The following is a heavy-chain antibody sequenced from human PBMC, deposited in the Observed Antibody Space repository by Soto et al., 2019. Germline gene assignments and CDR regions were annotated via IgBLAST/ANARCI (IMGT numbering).Heavy chain of an antibody. Sequence: GGSLRLSCAASGFTFSSYSMNWVRQAPGKGLEWVSSISSSSSYIYYADSVKGRFTISRDNAKNSLYLQMNSLRAEDTAVYYCARSLAFNSGWYGGYYYYGMDVWGQGTTVTVSS. D-gene: IGHD6-19*01. CDR2: ISSSSSYI. V-gene: IGHV3-21*01. CDR1: GFTFSSYS. CDR3: ARSLAFNSGWYGGYYYYGMDV. J-gene: IGHJ6*02.